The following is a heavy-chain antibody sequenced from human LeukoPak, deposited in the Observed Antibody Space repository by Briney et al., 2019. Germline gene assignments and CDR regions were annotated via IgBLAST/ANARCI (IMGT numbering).Heavy chain of an antibody. CDR2: INHSGST. D-gene: IGHD3-10*01. CDR1: GGSFSGYY. CDR3: ARSTVRGVIATRGWSPSFDP. J-gene: IGHJ5*02. V-gene: IGHV4-34*01. Sequence: SETLSLTCAVYGGSFSGYYWSWIRQPPGKGLEWIGEINHSGSTNYNPSLKSRVTISVDTSKNQFSLKLSSVTAADTAVYYCARSTVRGVIATRGWSPSFDPWGQGTLVTVSS.